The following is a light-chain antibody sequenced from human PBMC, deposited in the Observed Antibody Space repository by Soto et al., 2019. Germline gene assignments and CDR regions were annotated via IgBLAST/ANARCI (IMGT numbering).Light chain of an antibody. V-gene: IGLV1-47*01. CDR2: RND. CDR1: SSNIGSNY. Sequence: QSVVTQPPSASGTPGQRVTISCSGSSSNIGSNYVYWYQQLPGTAPKLLIYRNDQRPSGVPDRFSGSKSGTSAFLAISGLRSEDEADYYCAAWDDSLSGVLFGGGTRLTVL. J-gene: IGLJ2*01. CDR3: AAWDDSLSGVL.